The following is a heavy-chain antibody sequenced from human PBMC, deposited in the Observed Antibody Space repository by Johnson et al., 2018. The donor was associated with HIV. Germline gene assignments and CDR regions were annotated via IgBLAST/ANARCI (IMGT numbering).Heavy chain of an antibody. V-gene: IGHV3-30*12. J-gene: IGHJ3*02. CDR3: ARGPVMVRGVTDAFDI. Sequence: YGMHWVRQAPGKGLEWVAVISYDGSNKYYADSVKGRFTISRDNSKNTLYLQMNSLRAEDTAVYYCARGPVMVRGVTDAFDIWGQGTMVTVSS. CDR2: ISYDGSNK. CDR1: YG. D-gene: IGHD3-10*01.